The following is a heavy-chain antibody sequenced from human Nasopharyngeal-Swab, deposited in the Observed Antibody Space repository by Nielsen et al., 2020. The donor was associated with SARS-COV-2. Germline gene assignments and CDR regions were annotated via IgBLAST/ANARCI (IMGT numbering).Heavy chain of an antibody. Sequence: GSLRLSCTVSGYSISSGYYWGWIRQPPGKGLEWIGSIYHSGSTNYNPSLKSRVTISVDKSKNQFSLKLSSVTAADTAVYYCARDFRTYYYDSSGYYYPVNWFDPWGQGTLVTVSS. CDR3: ARDFRTYYYDSSGYYYPVNWFDP. V-gene: IGHV4-38-2*02. J-gene: IGHJ5*02. D-gene: IGHD3-22*01. CDR2: IYHSGST. CDR1: GYSISSGYY.